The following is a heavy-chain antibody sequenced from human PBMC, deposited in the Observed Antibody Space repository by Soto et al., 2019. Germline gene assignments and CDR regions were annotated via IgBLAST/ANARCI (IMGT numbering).Heavy chain of an antibody. CDR1: GFTFSSYG. CDR3: AKEGTSSGWFYFDY. D-gene: IGHD6-19*01. Sequence: PGGSLRLSCAASGFTFSSYGMHWVRQALGKGLEWVAVISYDGGNKYYADSVKGRFTISRDNSKNALYLQMSSLRAEDTAVYYCAKEGTSSGWFYFDYWGQGTLVTVPQ. CDR2: ISYDGGNK. V-gene: IGHV3-30*18. J-gene: IGHJ4*02.